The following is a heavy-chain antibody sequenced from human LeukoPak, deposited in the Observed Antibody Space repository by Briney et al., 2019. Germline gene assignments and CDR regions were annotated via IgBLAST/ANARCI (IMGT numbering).Heavy chain of an antibody. CDR1: GGSISSSSYY. J-gene: IGHJ5*02. Sequence: SQTLSLTCTVSGGSISSSSYYWGWIRQPPGKGLEWIGSIDYSGGTYFSPSLRSRVTLSVDTSKNQFSLNLISVTAADTAVYYCARGPSITIFGVVMYTWFDPWGQGTPVSVSS. V-gene: IGHV4-39*07. CDR2: IDYSGGT. D-gene: IGHD3-3*01. CDR3: ARGPSITIFGVVMYTWFDP.